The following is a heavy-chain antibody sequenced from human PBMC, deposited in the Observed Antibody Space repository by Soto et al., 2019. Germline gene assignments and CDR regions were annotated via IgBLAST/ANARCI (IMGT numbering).Heavy chain of an antibody. CDR1: GFTVSSNY. Sequence: EVQLVESGGGLVQPGGSLRLSCAASGFTVSSNYMSWVRQAPGKGLEWVSVIYSGGSTYYADSVKGRFTISRDNSKNPLYLQMNSLRAEDTAVYYCASPQRAQNDAFDIWGQGTMVTVSS. CDR2: IYSGGST. V-gene: IGHV3-66*01. D-gene: IGHD6-25*01. CDR3: ASPQRAQNDAFDI. J-gene: IGHJ3*02.